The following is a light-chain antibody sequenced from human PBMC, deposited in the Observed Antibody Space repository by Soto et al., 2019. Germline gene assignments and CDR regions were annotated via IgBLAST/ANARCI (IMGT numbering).Light chain of an antibody. CDR3: QKYDWPPFT. V-gene: IGKV1-27*01. CDR2: GAS. J-gene: IGKJ3*01. Sequence: DIQMTQSPSSLAASVGDRVTISCRASQGIANYLAWYQQKPGKVPKLLIYGASTLQSGVSSRFTGSGSGTDFTLTISTLQPDDVATYYCQKYDWPPFTVGPGTKVDIK. CDR1: QGIANY.